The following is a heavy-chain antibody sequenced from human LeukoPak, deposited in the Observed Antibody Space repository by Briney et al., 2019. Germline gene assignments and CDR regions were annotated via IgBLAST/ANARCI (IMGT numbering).Heavy chain of an antibody. D-gene: IGHD2-2*01. Sequence: SETLSLTCAVYGGSFSGYYWSWIRQPPGKGLEWIGEINHSGSTNYNLSLKSRVTISVDTSKNQFSLKLSSVTAADTAVYYCARGVVPAAHDYWGQGTLVTVSS. CDR1: GGSFSGYY. CDR3: ARGVVPAAHDY. V-gene: IGHV4-34*01. CDR2: INHSGST. J-gene: IGHJ4*02.